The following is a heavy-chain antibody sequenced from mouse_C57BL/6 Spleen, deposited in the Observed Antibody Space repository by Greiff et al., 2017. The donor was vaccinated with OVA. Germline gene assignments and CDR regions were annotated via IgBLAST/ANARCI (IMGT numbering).Heavy chain of an antibody. CDR3: TREQNYDAAHYYAMDY. V-gene: IGHV5-9-1*02. Sequence: EVQLVESGEGLVKPGGSLKLSCAASGFTFSSYAMSWVRQTPEKRLEWVAYISSGGDYIYYADTVKGRFTISRDNARNTLYLQMSSLKSEDTAMYYCTREQNYDAAHYYAMDYWGQGTSVTVSS. D-gene: IGHD2-4*01. CDR2: ISSGGDYI. J-gene: IGHJ4*01. CDR1: GFTFSSYA.